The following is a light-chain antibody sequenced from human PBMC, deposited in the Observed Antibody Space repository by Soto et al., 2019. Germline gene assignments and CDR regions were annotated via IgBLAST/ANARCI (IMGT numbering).Light chain of an antibody. Sequence: EIVMTQSPATLSVSPGERATLSCRASQSVSSNLAWYQQKPGQAPRLLIYGASTRATGIPARFSGSGSGTEFTLTISSLQSEDSAVYYCQQYNNWPPWTFGRGTKVEIK. J-gene: IGKJ1*01. V-gene: IGKV3-15*01. CDR2: GAS. CDR1: QSVSSN. CDR3: QQYNNWPPWT.